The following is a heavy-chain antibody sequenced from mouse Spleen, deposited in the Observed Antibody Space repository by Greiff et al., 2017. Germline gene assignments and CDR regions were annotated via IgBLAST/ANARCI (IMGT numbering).Heavy chain of an antibody. CDR1: GYTFTDYY. V-gene: IGHV1-84*02. Sequence: LMESGPELVKPGASVKISCKASGYTFTDYYINWVKQKPGQGLEWIGWIYPGSGNTKYNEKFKGKATLTVDTSSSTAYMQLSSLTSEDTAVYYCARYPDYYDGSLYAMDYWGQGTSVTVSS. D-gene: IGHD1-1*01. CDR3: ARYPDYYDGSLYAMDY. J-gene: IGHJ4*01. CDR2: IYPGSGNT.